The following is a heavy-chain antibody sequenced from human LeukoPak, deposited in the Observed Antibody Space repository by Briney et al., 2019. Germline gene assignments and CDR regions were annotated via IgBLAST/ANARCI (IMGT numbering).Heavy chain of an antibody. J-gene: IGHJ5*02. CDR1: GGSISSYY. CDR2: IYYSGST. D-gene: IGHD6-19*01. CDR3: ARQQRKQWLALNWFDP. Sequence: SETLSLTCTVSGGSISSYYWSWIRQPPGKGLEWIGYIYYSGSTNYNPSLKSRVTISVDTSKNQFSLKLSSVTAADTAVYYCARQQRKQWLALNWFDPWGQGTLVTVSS. V-gene: IGHV4-59*08.